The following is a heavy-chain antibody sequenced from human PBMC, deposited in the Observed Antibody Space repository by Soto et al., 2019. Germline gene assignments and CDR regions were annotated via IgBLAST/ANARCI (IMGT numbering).Heavy chain of an antibody. J-gene: IGHJ4*02. CDR2: ITSDSSDI. CDR3: ATTYCSGGYCFSSEY. D-gene: IGHD2-15*01. V-gene: IGHV3-21*01. Sequence: GGSLRLSCAASGITFRSYSMSWVRQAPGRGLEWVASITSDSSDIYYEDSVKGRFTISRDNGENSLYLQMTSLGAEDTGVYYCATTYCSGGYCFSSEYWGQGVLVTVSA. CDR1: GITFRSYS.